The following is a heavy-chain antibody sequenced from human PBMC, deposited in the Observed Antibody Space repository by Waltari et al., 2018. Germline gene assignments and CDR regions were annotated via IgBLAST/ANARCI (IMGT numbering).Heavy chain of an antibody. V-gene: IGHV3-64*01. CDR1: GFPFRSFS. D-gene: IGHD6-19*01. CDR2: FSRDGVTT. CDR3: ARIDGSGWYGS. Sequence: EVQMVESGGGLVQPGGSLRLSCAAPGFPFRSFSMHWVRQAPGKGLEYVSAFSRDGVTTYYANSVKGRFTISRDNSKNTLYLQMGSLRAEDMAVYYCARIDGSGWYGSWGQGTLVTVSS. J-gene: IGHJ4*02.